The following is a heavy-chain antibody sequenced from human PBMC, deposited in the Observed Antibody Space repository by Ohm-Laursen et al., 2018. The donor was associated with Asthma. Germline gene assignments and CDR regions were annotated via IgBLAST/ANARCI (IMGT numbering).Heavy chain of an antibody. Sequence: SLRLSCAASGFTFRSYAMHWVRQAPGKGLEWVAVISYDGRNKYYADSVKGRFTISRDNSKNTLYLQMNSLRAEDTAVYYCARRDFSGGDPSAAFDIWGQGTMVTVSS. CDR3: ARRDFSGGDPSAAFDI. CDR2: ISYDGRNK. D-gene: IGHD2-21*02. J-gene: IGHJ3*02. CDR1: GFTFRSYA. V-gene: IGHV3-30*03.